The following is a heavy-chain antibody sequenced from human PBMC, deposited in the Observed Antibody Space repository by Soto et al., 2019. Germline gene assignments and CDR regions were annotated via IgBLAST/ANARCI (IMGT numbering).Heavy chain of an antibody. Sequence: EVQLLESGGGLVQPGGSLRLSCAASGFTFSSYAMSWVRQAPGKGLEWVSAISGSGGSTYYADSVKGRFTISRDNSKNTLYLQMNSLRAEDTAVYYCAKHPHDFWSGYYPPGLFDYWGQGTLVTVSS. V-gene: IGHV3-23*01. CDR1: GFTFSSYA. J-gene: IGHJ4*02. D-gene: IGHD3-3*01. CDR2: ISGSGGST. CDR3: AKHPHDFWSGYYPPGLFDY.